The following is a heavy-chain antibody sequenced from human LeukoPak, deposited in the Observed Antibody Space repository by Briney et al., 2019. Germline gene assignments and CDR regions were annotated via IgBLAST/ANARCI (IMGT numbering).Heavy chain of an antibody. Sequence: GASVKVSCKASGYTFDSYGINWVRQAPGQGLEGMGWISAYNGNTNYAQKLQGRVTMTTDTSTSTAYMELRSLRSDDTAVYYCARDRTIAAAGTPDYWGQGTLVTVSS. J-gene: IGHJ4*02. D-gene: IGHD6-13*01. CDR3: ARDRTIAAAGTPDY. V-gene: IGHV1-18*01. CDR2: ISAYNGNT. CDR1: GYTFDSYG.